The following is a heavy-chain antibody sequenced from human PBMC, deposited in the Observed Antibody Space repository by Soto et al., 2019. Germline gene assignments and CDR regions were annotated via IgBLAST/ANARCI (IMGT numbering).Heavy chain of an antibody. D-gene: IGHD3-10*01. CDR1: GFTFTNYG. CDR2: ISGSGGTA. Sequence: AGCLQLSCAASGFTFTNYGMGGVRQISGMGLEWVSVISGSGGTAFYADSVKGRFTVSRDNSKNTLFLQMSSLRDEDTAVYYCAKELWFGQRVFDFWGQGTLVTVSS. J-gene: IGHJ4*02. V-gene: IGHV3-23*01. CDR3: AKELWFGQRVFDF.